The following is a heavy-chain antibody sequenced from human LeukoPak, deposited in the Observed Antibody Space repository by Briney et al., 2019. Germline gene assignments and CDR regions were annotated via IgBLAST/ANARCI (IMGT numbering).Heavy chain of an antibody. D-gene: IGHD6-13*01. CDR1: GGSISSSSYY. V-gene: IGHV4-39*01. CDR2: IYYSGST. J-gene: IGHJ4*02. Sequence: PSETLSLTCTVSGGSISSSSYYWGWIRQPPGKGLEWIGGIYYSGSTYYNPSLKSRVTISVDTSKNQFSLKLSSVTAADTAVYYCASLIPYSSRINDYWGQGTLVTVSS. CDR3: ASLIPYSSRINDY.